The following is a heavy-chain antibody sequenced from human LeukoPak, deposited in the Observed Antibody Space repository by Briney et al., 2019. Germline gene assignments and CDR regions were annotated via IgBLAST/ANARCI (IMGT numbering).Heavy chain of an antibody. Sequence: GGSLRLSCAASGFTFSSYAMHWVRQAPGKGLEWVAVISYDGSNKYYADSVKGRFTISRDNSKNTLYLQMNSLRAEDTAVYYCARDSSPYCGGDCYSGHWGQGTLATVSS. CDR2: ISYDGSNK. CDR3: ARDSSPYCGGDCYSGH. CDR1: GFTFSSYA. D-gene: IGHD2-21*02. V-gene: IGHV3-30*04. J-gene: IGHJ4*02.